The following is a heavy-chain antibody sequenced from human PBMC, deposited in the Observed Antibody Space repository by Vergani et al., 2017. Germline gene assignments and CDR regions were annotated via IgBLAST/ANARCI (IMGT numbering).Heavy chain of an antibody. CDR1: GFTVSSNY. V-gene: IGHV3-66*02. D-gene: IGHD1-26*01. CDR2: IYSGGST. J-gene: IGHJ4*02. CDR3: ASPYSGSYLYYFDY. Sequence: EVQLVESGGGLVQPGRSLRLSCAASGFTVSSNYMSWVRQAPGKGLEWVSVIYSGGSTYYADSVKGRFTISRDNSKNTLYLQMNSLRAEDTAVYYCASPYSGSYLYYFDYWGQGTLVTVSS.